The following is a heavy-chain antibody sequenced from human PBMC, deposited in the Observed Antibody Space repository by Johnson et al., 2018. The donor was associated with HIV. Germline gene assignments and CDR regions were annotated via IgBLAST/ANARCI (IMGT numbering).Heavy chain of an antibody. V-gene: IGHV3-64*01. CDR3: AKSDSGYDAFDI. D-gene: IGHD5-12*01. Sequence: EVQLVESGGGLVQPGGSLRLSCAASGFTFSSYAMHWVRQAPGKGLEYVSSITSNGNSTYYANSVKGRFSISRDNSQNTLYLQMGSLRTEDTAVYYCAKSDSGYDAFDIWGQGTMVTVSS. J-gene: IGHJ3*02. CDR1: GFTFSSYA. CDR2: ITSNGNST.